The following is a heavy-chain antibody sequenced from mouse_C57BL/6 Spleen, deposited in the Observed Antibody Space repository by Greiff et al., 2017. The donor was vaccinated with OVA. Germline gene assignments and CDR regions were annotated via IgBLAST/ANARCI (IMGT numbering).Heavy chain of an antibody. J-gene: IGHJ2*01. CDR3: TRWIITTKRYFDY. Sequence: QVQLKQSGAELVRPGASVTLSCKASGYTFTDYEMHWVKQTPVHGLEWIGAIDPETGGTAYNQKFKGKAILTADKSSSTAYMELRSLTSEDSAVYYCTRWIITTKRYFDYWGQGTTLTVSS. V-gene: IGHV1-15*01. CDR2: IDPETGGT. D-gene: IGHD1-1*01. CDR1: GYTFTDYE.